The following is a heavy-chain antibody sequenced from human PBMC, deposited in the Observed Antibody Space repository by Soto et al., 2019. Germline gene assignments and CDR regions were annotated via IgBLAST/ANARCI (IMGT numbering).Heavy chain of an antibody. Sequence: PGGSLRLSCAASGFTFSSYSMNWVRQAPGKGLEWVSSISSSSSYIYYADSVKGRFTISRDNAKNSLYLQMNSLRAEDTAVYYCARENCSSTSCYDYYWGQGTLVTVSS. D-gene: IGHD2-2*01. CDR3: ARENCSSTSCYDYY. CDR2: ISSSSSYI. J-gene: IGHJ4*02. CDR1: GFTFSSYS. V-gene: IGHV3-21*01.